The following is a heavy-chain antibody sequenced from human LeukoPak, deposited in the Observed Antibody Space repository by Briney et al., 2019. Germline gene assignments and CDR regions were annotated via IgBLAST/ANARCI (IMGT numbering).Heavy chain of an antibody. CDR3: ARMSGY. CDR2: INHSGST. D-gene: IGHD5/OR15-5a*01. Sequence: SETLSLTCAVYGGSFSGYYWSWIRQPPGKGLEWIGEINHSGSTNYNPSLKSRVTISVDTSKNQFSLKLSSVTAADTAAYYCARMSGYWGQGTLVTVSS. CDR1: GGSFSGYY. V-gene: IGHV4-34*01. J-gene: IGHJ4*02.